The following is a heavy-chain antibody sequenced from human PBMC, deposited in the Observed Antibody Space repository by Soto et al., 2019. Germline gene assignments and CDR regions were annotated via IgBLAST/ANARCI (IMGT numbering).Heavy chain of an antibody. CDR1: GFTFRSYV. CDR2: TSYDGSNK. CDR3: ARWGTTGGLDV. J-gene: IGHJ1*01. V-gene: IGHV3-33*05. Sequence: QVQLVESGGGVGQPGTSLRLSCVGSGFTFRSYVIHWVRQAPGKGLEWVALTSYDGSNKDYGDSVKGRFTISRDNSRNTEDLQMDSLRREDTALYYCARWGTTGGLDVWGQGTLVSVSS. D-gene: IGHD3-16*01.